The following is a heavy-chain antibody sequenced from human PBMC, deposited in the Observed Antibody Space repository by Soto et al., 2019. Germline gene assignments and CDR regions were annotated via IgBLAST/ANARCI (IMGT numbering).Heavy chain of an antibody. V-gene: IGHV3-48*01. CDR2: ISSSSSTI. CDR1: GFTFSSYS. CDR3: ARGLNDYIWGSYRYTFGGSDGKYYFDY. D-gene: IGHD3-16*02. J-gene: IGHJ4*02. Sequence: GGSLRLSCAASGFTFSSYSMNWVRQAPGKGLEWVSYISSSSSTIYYADSVKGRFTISRDNAKNSLYLQMNSLRAEDTAVYYCARGLNDYIWGSYRYTFGGSDGKYYFDYWGQGTLVTVSS.